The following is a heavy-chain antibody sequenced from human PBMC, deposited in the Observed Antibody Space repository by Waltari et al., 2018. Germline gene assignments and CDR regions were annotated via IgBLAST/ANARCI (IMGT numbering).Heavy chain of an antibody. Sequence: QVQLVQSGAEVKKPGSSVKVSCQASGGTFSSYATSWVRQPPGQGLEWMGGIIPICGTANYAQKFQGRVTITADKSTSTAYMELSSLRSEDTAVYYCARDRGAYCGGDCYSEYFQHWGQGTLVTVSS. CDR1: GGTFSSYA. V-gene: IGHV1-69*14. CDR2: IIPICGTA. J-gene: IGHJ1*01. D-gene: IGHD2-21*01. CDR3: ARDRGAYCGGDCYSEYFQH.